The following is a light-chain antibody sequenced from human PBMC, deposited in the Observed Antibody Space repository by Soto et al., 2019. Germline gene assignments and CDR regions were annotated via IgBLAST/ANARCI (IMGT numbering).Light chain of an antibody. V-gene: IGKV3-20*01. CDR2: GAS. Sequence: EIVLTQSPGTLSLSPGERATLSCRSSQSVNSNYLAWYQQKPGQAPRLLIFGASNRATAIPDRFSGSGSGTDVTLTISRVEAEDFAVYYCNQYGSSPPSCTFGQGTKLEIK. CDR1: QSVNSNY. CDR3: NQYGSSPPSCT. J-gene: IGKJ2*02.